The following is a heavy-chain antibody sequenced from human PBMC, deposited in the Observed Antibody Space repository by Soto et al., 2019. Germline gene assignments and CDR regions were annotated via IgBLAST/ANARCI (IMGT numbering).Heavy chain of an antibody. CDR1: GGSISSGGYY. J-gene: IGHJ4*02. Sequence: TSETLSLTCTVSGGSISSGGYYWSWIRQHPGKGLEWIGYIYYSGSTYYNPSLKSRVTISVDTSKNQFSPKLSSVTAADTAVYYGATSQILPAALYWGQGTLVTVSS. CDR3: ATSQILPAALY. CDR2: IYYSGST. V-gene: IGHV4-31*03. D-gene: IGHD6-13*01.